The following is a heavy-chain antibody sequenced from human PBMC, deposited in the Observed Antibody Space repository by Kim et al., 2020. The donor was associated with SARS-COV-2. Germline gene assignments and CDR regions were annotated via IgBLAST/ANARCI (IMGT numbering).Heavy chain of an antibody. CDR2: MNPNSGNT. D-gene: IGHD2-2*01. CDR1: GYTFTSYD. CDR3: ARVVVPVAMIYHHYRAV. V-gene: IGHV1-8*01. J-gene: IGHJ6*03. Sequence: ASVKVSCKASGYTFTSYDINWVRQATGQGLEWMGWMNPNSGNTGYAQKFQGRVTMTRNTSKSTAYMELSSLRSEDTAVYYCARVVVPVAMIYHHYRAVWGKGPTVTVSS.